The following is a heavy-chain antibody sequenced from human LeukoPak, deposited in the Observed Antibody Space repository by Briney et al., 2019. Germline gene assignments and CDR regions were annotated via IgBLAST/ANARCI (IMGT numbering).Heavy chain of an antibody. D-gene: IGHD5-24*01. Sequence: PGGSRRLSCAASGFTFSDYYMSWIRQAPGKGLEWVSYISSSGSTIYYADSVKGRFTISRDNAKNSLYLQMNSLRAEDTAVYYCASSLETLHWFDPWGQGTLVTVSS. J-gene: IGHJ5*02. V-gene: IGHV3-11*04. CDR3: ASSLETLHWFDP. CDR1: GFTFSDYY. CDR2: ISSSGSTI.